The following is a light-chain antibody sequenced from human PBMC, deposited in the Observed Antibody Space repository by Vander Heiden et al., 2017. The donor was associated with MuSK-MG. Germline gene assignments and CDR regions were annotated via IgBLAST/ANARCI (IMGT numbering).Light chain of an antibody. CDR1: PSISSY. J-gene: IGKJ1*01. CDR3: QQRNSTPRT. V-gene: IGKV1-39*01. Sequence: DIQLTPSPSSLSASVGDRVTITCRASPSISSYLNWYQQKPGKAPKLLIYAASSLQSGVPSMFSGSGSVTDFTLTISSLQPEDFATYYCQQRNSTPRTFGQGTKVEIK. CDR2: AAS.